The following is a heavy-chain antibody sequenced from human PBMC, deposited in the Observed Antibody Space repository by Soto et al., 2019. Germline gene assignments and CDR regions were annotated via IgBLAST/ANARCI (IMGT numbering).Heavy chain of an antibody. CDR2: ISGSGGST. D-gene: IGHD2-15*01. V-gene: IGHV3-23*01. J-gene: IGHJ2*01. CDR3: AKSDCSGGSCFHYWYFDL. CDR1: GFTFSSYA. Sequence: EVQLLESGGGLVQPGGSLRLSCAASGFTFSSYAMSWVRQAPGKGLEWVSAISGSGGSTYYADSVKGRFTTSRDNSKNTLYLQMNSRRAEDTAVYYCAKSDCSGGSCFHYWYFDLWGRGTLVTVSS.